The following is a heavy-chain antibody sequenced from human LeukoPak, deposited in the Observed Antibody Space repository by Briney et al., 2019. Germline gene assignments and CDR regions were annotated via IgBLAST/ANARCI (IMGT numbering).Heavy chain of an antibody. Sequence: SETLSLTCTVSGGSISRYYWSWIRRPPGKGLEWIGYIYYSGSTNYNPSLKSRVTISVDTSKNQFSLKLSSVTAADTAVYYCARGSGVNAFDIWGQGTMVTVSS. D-gene: IGHD7-27*01. CDR3: ARGSGVNAFDI. V-gene: IGHV4-59*01. J-gene: IGHJ3*02. CDR2: IYYSGST. CDR1: GGSISRYY.